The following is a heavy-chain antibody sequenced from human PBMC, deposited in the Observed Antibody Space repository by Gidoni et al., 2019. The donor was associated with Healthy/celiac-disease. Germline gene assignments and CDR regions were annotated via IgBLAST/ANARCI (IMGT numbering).Heavy chain of an antibody. D-gene: IGHD4-4*01. CDR2: INAGNGNT. Sequence: QVQLVQSGAEEKKPGASVKVSCKASGYTFTSYAMHWVRQAPGQRLEWMGWINAGNGNTKYSQRFQGRVTITRDTSASTAYMELSSLRSEDTAVYYCARGGNDYTLRTPYYYYGMDVWGQGTTVTVSS. CDR3: ARGGNDYTLRTPYYYYGMDV. CDR1: GYTFTSYA. J-gene: IGHJ6*02. V-gene: IGHV1-3*05.